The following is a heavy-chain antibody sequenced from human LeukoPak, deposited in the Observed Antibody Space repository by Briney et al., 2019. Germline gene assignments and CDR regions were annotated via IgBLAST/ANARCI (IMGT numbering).Heavy chain of an antibody. Sequence: PGRSLRLSCAASGFTFSSYGMHWVRQAPGKGLEWVAVIWYDGSNKYYADSVKGRFTISRDNSKNTLYLQMNSLRAEDTAVYYCVREASGVSSSAFDVWGQGTMVTVSS. CDR3: VREASGVSSSAFDV. CDR2: IWYDGSNK. CDR1: GFTFSSYG. D-gene: IGHD1-26*01. J-gene: IGHJ3*01. V-gene: IGHV3-33*01.